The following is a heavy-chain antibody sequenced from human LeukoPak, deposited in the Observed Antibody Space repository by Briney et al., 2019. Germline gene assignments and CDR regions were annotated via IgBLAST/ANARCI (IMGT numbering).Heavy chain of an antibody. CDR1: GFTFSSYS. J-gene: IGHJ4*02. V-gene: IGHV3-21*01. Sequence: GGSLRLSCAASGFTFSSYSTNWVRQAPGKGLEWVSSISSSSYIYYADSVKGRFTISRDNAKNSLYLQMNSLRAEDTAVYYCARDRRQGYYYDSSGYFDYWGQGTLVTVSS. CDR2: ISSSSYI. CDR3: ARDRRQGYYYDSSGYFDY. D-gene: IGHD3-22*01.